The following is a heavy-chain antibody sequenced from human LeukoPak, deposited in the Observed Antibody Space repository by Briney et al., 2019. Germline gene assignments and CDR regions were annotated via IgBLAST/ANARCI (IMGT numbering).Heavy chain of an antibody. J-gene: IGHJ3*02. Sequence: SETLSLTCTVSGGSISSGGYYWSWIRQPPGKGLEWIGYIYHSGSTYYNPSLKSRVTISVDTSKNQFSLKLSSVTAADTAVYYCARDGVVVAARKGSAFDIWGQGTMVTVSS. D-gene: IGHD2-15*01. V-gene: IGHV4-30-2*05. CDR1: GGSISSGGYY. CDR2: IYHSGST. CDR3: ARDGVVVAARKGSAFDI.